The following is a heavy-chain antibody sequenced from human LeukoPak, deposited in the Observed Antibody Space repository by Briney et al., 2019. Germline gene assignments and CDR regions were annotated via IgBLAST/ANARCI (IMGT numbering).Heavy chain of an antibody. Sequence: VASVKVSCKASGYTFTGYYMHWVRQAPGQGLEWMGWINPNSGGTNHAQKFQGRVTMTRDTSISTAYMELSRLRSDGTAVYYCARGRDYYGSGSLSFWFDPWGQGTLVTVSS. CDR3: ARGRDYYGSGSLSFWFDP. V-gene: IGHV1-2*02. J-gene: IGHJ5*02. CDR1: GYTFTGYY. CDR2: INPNSGGT. D-gene: IGHD3-10*01.